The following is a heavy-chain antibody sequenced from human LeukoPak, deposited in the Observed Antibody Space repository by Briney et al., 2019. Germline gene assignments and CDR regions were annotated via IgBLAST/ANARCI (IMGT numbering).Heavy chain of an antibody. V-gene: IGHV3-23*01. CDR3: AKDLKPGALDY. CDR2: ISGSGGNT. CDR1: GSAFSTYV. J-gene: IGHJ4*02. D-gene: IGHD3-10*01. Sequence: GGSLRHSCEASGSAFSTYVIAWVRQSPGRGLEWVSSISGSGGNTYYPDSVQGRFTISRDNSKNTLYLQLNSLRADDTAVYYCAKDLKPGALDYWGQGTLVTVSS.